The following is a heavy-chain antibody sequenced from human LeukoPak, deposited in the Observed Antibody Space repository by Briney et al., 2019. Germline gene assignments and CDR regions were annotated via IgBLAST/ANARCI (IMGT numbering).Heavy chain of an antibody. CDR3: ATDVPAVTIFGY. D-gene: IGHD2-2*01. J-gene: IGHJ4*02. Sequence: GGSLRLSCAASGFTFSTYWMHWVRQAPGTGLEWVSLINSDGSSTNYADSVKGRFTISRDNAKNTLYLQMNSLRAEDTAVYYCATDVPAVTIFGYWGQGTLVTVSS. CDR2: INSDGSST. V-gene: IGHV3-74*01. CDR1: GFTFSTYW.